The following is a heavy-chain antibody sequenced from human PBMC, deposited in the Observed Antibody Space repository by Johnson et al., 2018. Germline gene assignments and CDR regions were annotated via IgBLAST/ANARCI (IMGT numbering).Heavy chain of an antibody. J-gene: IGHJ6*02. CDR1: GFTFSSYG. CDR3: AKDLRYCSSTSCSYYYYGMDV. V-gene: IGHV3-30*18. Sequence: QVQLVESGGGVVQHGRSLRLSCAASGFTFSSYGMHWVRQAPGKGLEWVAVISYDGSNKYYADSVKGRFTISRDNSKNTLYLQMNSLRAEDTAVYYCAKDLRYCSSTSCSYYYYGMDVWGQGTTVTVSS. CDR2: ISYDGSNK. D-gene: IGHD2-2*01.